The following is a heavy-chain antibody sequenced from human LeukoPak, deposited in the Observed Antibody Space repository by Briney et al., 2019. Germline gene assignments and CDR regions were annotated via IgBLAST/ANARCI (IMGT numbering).Heavy chain of an antibody. V-gene: IGHV5-51*01. CDR2: IQPGDSQT. Sequence: GESLKISCKGSGYTFTNYWIDWVRQMPGKGLEWMGLIQPGDSQTRYSPSFQGQLTFSDDKSISTAYLQWSSLRASDTAMYYCARRLETGGFDIWGQGTMVTVSS. CDR1: GYTFTNYW. J-gene: IGHJ3*02. CDR3: ARRLETGGFDI. D-gene: IGHD1-1*01.